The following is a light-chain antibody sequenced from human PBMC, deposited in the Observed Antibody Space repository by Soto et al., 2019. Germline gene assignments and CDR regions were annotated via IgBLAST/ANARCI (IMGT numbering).Light chain of an antibody. CDR3: CSYTSTSAYVV. J-gene: IGLJ2*01. Sequence: QSALTQPASVSGSPGQSITISCTGTSSDVGGHDYVSWYQQHPGKAPKLMIYDVTNRPSGVSNRFSGSKSGNTASLTISGLQTEDEADYHCCSYTSTSAYVVFGGGTQLTVL. CDR1: SSDVGGHDY. V-gene: IGLV2-14*01. CDR2: DVT.